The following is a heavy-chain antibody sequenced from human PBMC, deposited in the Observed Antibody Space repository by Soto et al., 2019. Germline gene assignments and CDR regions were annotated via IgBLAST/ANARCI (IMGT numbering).Heavy chain of an antibody. V-gene: IGHV4-59*01. D-gene: IGHD3-22*01. CDR1: GGSISSYY. CDR2: IYYSGST. Sequence: SETLSLTCTVSGGSISSYYWSWTRQPPGKGLEWIGYIYYSGSTNYNPSLKSRVTISVDTSKNQSSLKLSSVTAADTAVYYCARWYYDSSGYGEVFDYWGQGTLVTVSS. CDR3: ARWYYDSSGYGEVFDY. J-gene: IGHJ4*02.